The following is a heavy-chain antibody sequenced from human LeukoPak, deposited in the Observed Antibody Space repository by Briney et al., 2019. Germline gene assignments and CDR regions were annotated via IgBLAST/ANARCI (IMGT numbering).Heavy chain of an antibody. V-gene: IGHV4-34*01. D-gene: IGHD3-10*01. CDR3: ARGNYYGSGSYYKTLYYYYGMDV. Sequence: SQTLSLTCAVDGGSLSGYYWSWIRQPPGKGLEWVGEIQHCGSTNYKPSHKSRVTISVDTYKNGCSLKLSFVAAADTAVYYCARGNYYGSGSYYKTLYYYYGMDVWGQGTTVTVSS. CDR2: IQHCGST. CDR1: GGSLSGYY. J-gene: IGHJ6*02.